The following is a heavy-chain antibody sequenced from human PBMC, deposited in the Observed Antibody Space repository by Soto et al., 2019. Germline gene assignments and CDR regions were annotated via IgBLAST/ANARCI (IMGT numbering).Heavy chain of an antibody. CDR1: GFTFDDYA. CDR2: ISWNSGSI. V-gene: IGHV3-9*01. Sequence: GGSLRLSCAASGFTFDDYAMHWVRQAPGKGLEWVSGISWNSGSIGYADSVKGRFTISRDNAKNSLYLQMNSLRAEDTALYYCAKFKAKWLRPGHFDYWGQGTLVTVSS. D-gene: IGHD5-12*01. CDR3: AKFKAKWLRPGHFDY. J-gene: IGHJ4*02.